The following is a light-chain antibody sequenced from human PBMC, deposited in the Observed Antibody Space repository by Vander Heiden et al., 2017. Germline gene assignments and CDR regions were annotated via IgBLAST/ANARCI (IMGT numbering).Light chain of an antibody. J-gene: IGKJ3*01. V-gene: IGKV2-28*01. Sequence: DSFMTQSPLSLSVTPAEPASLSCRSSQRLLHSNGYNYLDWYLQKPGQSPQLLIYLGSSRASGVPDRFSGSGSGTDFTLKISRVEAEDAGVYYYKQAAQIPMTFGHGTKVDIK. CDR2: LGS. CDR3: KQAAQIPMT. CDR1: QRLLHSNGYNY.